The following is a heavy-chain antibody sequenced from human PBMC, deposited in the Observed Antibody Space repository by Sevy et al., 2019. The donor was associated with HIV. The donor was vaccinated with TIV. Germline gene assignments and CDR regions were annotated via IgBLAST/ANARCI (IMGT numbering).Heavy chain of an antibody. CDR3: ARGQWLVHDY. CDR2: IYYSGST. Sequence: SETLSLTCTVSGGSISSSSYYWGWIRQPPGKGLEWIGSIYYSGSTYYNPSLKSRVTISVDMSKNQFSLRLSSVTAADTAVYYCARGQWLVHDYWGQGTLVTVSS. J-gene: IGHJ4*02. V-gene: IGHV4-39*01. CDR1: GGSISSSSYY. D-gene: IGHD6-19*01.